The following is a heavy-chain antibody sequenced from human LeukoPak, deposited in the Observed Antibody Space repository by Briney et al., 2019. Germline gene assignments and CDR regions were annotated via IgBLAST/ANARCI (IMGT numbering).Heavy chain of an antibody. D-gene: IGHD4-17*01. J-gene: IGHJ4*02. V-gene: IGHV4-59*01. Sequence: SETLSLTCTVSGGSISSYYWSWIRQPPGKGLEWIGYIYYSGSTNYNPSLKSRVTISVDTSKNQFSLKLSSVTAADTAVYYCARARPSTVTTAYYFDYWGQGTLVTVSS. CDR3: ARARPSTVTTAYYFDY. CDR1: GGSISSYY. CDR2: IYYSGST.